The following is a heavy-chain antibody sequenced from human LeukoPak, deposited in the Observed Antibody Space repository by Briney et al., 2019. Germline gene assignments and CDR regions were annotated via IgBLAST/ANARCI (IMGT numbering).Heavy chain of an antibody. CDR1: GYTFTSYD. CDR2: ISAYNGNT. Sequence: ASVKVSCKASGYTFTSYDISWVRQAPGQGLEWMGWISAYNGNTNYAQKLQGRVTMTTDTSTSTAYMELRSLRSDDTAVYYCARVEETTVVTRYYYYGMDVWGQGTTVTVSS. J-gene: IGHJ6*02. D-gene: IGHD4-23*01. V-gene: IGHV1-18*01. CDR3: ARVEETTVVTRYYYYGMDV.